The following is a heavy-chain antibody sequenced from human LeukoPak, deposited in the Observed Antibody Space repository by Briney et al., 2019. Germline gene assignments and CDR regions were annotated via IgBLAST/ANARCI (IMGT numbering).Heavy chain of an antibody. D-gene: IGHD1-26*01. J-gene: IGHJ4*02. CDR1: GYTFTSYG. Sequence: ASVKVSCKASGYTFTSYGISWVRQAPGQGLERMGWISAYNGNTNYAQKLQGRVTMTTDTSTSTAYMELRSLRSDDTAVYSCARDSAEWELRFGYFDYWGQGTLVTVSS. CDR3: ARDSAEWELRFGYFDY. CDR2: ISAYNGNT. V-gene: IGHV1-18*01.